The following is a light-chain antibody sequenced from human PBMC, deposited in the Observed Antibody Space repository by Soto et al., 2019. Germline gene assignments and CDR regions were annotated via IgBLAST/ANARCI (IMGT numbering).Light chain of an antibody. CDR3: QQYNNYSWT. CDR2: KAS. V-gene: IGKV1-5*03. J-gene: IGKJ1*01. CDR1: QSISIW. Sequence: DIQMTRSPSTLSASVGDRVAITCRASQSISIWLAWYQQKPGKAPKLLIYKASSLESGVPSRFSGSGSGTEFKLTISSLQPDDFATYYCQQYNNYSWTFGQGTKVEIK.